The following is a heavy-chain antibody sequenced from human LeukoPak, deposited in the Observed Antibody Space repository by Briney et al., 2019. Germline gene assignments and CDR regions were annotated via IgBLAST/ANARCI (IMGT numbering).Heavy chain of an antibody. V-gene: IGHV3-33*01. J-gene: IGHJ6*03. CDR2: IWDDGGNN. D-gene: IGHD5-24*01. CDR1: GFTFSSYG. Sequence: GGSLRLPCAASGFTFSSYGMHWVRQAPGKGLEWVAVIWDDGGNNYYADPVKGRLTTSRDNSKNWLYLQMNSLRAEDTAVYYCARGLQVRYYYNYMDVWGKGTTVTVSS. CDR3: ARGLQVRYYYNYMDV.